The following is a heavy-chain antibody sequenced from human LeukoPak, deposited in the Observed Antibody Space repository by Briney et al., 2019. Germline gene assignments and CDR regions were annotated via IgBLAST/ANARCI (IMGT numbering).Heavy chain of an antibody. CDR1: KFTFSSYW. J-gene: IGHJ5*02. Sequence: GGSLRPSCAASKFTFSSYWMHWVRHAPGKGLVWVSRINTDGSSTNYADSVKGRFTISRDNAKNTLYLQMNSLRAEDTAVYYCARVLSGSWDWFDPWGQGTLVTVSS. CDR3: ARVLSGSWDWFDP. D-gene: IGHD3-22*01. V-gene: IGHV3-74*01. CDR2: INTDGSST.